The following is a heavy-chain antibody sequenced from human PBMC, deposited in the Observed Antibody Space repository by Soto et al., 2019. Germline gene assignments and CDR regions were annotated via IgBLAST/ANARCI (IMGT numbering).Heavy chain of an antibody. CDR3: ARTPIVAAGTFPNFDY. V-gene: IGHV4-31*03. J-gene: IGHJ4*02. CDR1: GGSISSGGYY. CDR2: IYYSGST. Sequence: SETLSLTCNVSGGSISSGGYYWSWIRQHPGKGLEWIGYIYYSGSTYYNPSLKSRVTISVDTSKNQSSLKLSSVTAADTAVYYCARTPIVAAGTFPNFDYWGQGTLVTVSS. D-gene: IGHD6-13*01.